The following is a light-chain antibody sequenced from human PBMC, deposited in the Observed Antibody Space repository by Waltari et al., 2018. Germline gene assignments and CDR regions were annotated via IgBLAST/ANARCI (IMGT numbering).Light chain of an antibody. J-gene: IGLJ2*01. Sequence: QSALTQPASVSGTPGQSITISCTGTSSDVGHYNYVSWYQQHSGKAPKLIIDEVTNRPSGCSVRFSASKSGNTASLTISGLQTEDEADYYCSSFTTSHTLLFGGGTKLTVL. CDR1: SSDVGHYNY. CDR3: SSFTTSHTLL. CDR2: EVT. V-gene: IGLV2-14*01.